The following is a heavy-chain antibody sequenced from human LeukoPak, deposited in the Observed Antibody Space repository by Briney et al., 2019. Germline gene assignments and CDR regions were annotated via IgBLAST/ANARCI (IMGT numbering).Heavy chain of an antibody. Sequence: QAGGSLRLFCAASGFTFSSYAMSWVRQAAGKGLEWVSAISGSGGSTYYADSVKGRFTISRDNSKNTLYLQMNSLRAEDTAVYYCAKGLSSSWYKVLDYWGQGTLVTVSS. D-gene: IGHD6-13*01. V-gene: IGHV3-23*01. CDR3: AKGLSSSWYKVLDY. CDR2: ISGSGGST. CDR1: GFTFSSYA. J-gene: IGHJ4*02.